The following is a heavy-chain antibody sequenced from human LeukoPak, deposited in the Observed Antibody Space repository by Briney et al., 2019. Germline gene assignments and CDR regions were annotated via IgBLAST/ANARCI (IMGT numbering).Heavy chain of an antibody. CDR1: GFTFSSYG. D-gene: IGHD6-13*01. CDR3: ARVIAAAGTWSYYYYMDV. CDR2: ISGSGGST. Sequence: GGTLRLSCAASGFTFSSYGMSWVRQAPGKGLEWVSAISGSGGSTYYADSVKGRSTISRDNAKNSLYLQMNSLRAEDTAVYYCARVIAAAGTWSYYYYMDVWGKGTTVTVSS. J-gene: IGHJ6*03. V-gene: IGHV3-23*01.